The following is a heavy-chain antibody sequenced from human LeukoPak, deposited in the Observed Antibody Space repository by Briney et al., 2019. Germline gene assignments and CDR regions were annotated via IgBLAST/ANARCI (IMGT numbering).Heavy chain of an antibody. CDR3: ASRCRSTSCYVNGTTYHDY. J-gene: IGHJ4*02. V-gene: IGHV3-11*06. Sequence: GGSLRLSCAASGFTFSDYYMSWIRQAPGKGLEWVSSISSGSSYICYADSVKGRFTISRDNAKNSLYLQMNSLRAEDTAVYYCASRCRSTSCYVNGTTYHDYWGQGTLVTVSS. CDR1: GFTFSDYY. D-gene: IGHD2-2*01. CDR2: ISSGSSYI.